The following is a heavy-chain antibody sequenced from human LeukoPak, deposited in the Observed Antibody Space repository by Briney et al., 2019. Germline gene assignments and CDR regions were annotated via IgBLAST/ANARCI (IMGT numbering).Heavy chain of an antibody. D-gene: IGHD1-26*01. CDR3: ARGRVGATPNYYYMDV. CDR2: INHSGST. CDR1: GGSFSGYY. Sequence: SETLSLTCAVYGGSFSGYYWSWIRQPPGKGLEWIGEINHSGSTNYNPSLKSRVTISVDTSKNQFSLKLSSVTAADTAVYYCARGRVGATPNYYYMDVWGKGTTVTVSS. J-gene: IGHJ6*03. V-gene: IGHV4-34*01.